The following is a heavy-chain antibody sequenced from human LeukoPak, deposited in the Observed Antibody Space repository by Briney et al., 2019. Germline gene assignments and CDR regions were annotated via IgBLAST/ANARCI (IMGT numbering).Heavy chain of an antibody. CDR1: GGSMSSSSYY. J-gene: IGHJ4*02. Sequence: SETLSLTGTVSGGSMSSSSYYWGWIRQPPGKGLEWIGSIYYSGSTYYNPSLKSRVTISVDTSKNQFSLRLSSVTAADTAVYYCARAYSSSWYYFDYWGQGTLVTVSS. CDR3: ARAYSSSWYYFDY. CDR2: IYYSGST. D-gene: IGHD6-13*01. V-gene: IGHV4-39*01.